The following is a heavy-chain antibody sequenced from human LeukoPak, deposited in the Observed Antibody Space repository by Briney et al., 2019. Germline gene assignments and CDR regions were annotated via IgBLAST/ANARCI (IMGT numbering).Heavy chain of an antibody. D-gene: IGHD5-12*01. CDR1: GGSTSSYY. J-gene: IGHJ3*02. V-gene: IGHV4-59*01. Sequence: SETLSFTSTVSGGSTSSYYWCWIRQSRETGLEWIGYSYYSGSNNYNPPLKRRVTISVGRSKNQFSLKLSSVTAADTAVDYFARFPTIPIYAFEIWGQGTMVTVSS. CDR2: SYYSGSN. CDR3: ARFPTIPIYAFEI.